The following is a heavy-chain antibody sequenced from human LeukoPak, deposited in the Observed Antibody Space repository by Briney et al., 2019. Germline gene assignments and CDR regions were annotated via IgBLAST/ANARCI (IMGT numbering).Heavy chain of an antibody. D-gene: IGHD4-17*01. V-gene: IGHV3-23*01. CDR3: AKSDYGDYGKYAFDI. Sequence: GGTLRLSCAASGFTFSSYGMSWVRQAPGKGLEWVSAISGSGGSTYYADSVKGRFTISRDNSKNTLYLQMNSLRAEDTAVYYCAKSDYGDYGKYAFDIWGQGTMVTVSS. CDR2: ISGSGGST. J-gene: IGHJ3*02. CDR1: GFTFSSYG.